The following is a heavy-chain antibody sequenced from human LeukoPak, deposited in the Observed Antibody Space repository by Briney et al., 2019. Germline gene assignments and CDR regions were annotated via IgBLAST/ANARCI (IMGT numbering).Heavy chain of an antibody. J-gene: IGHJ5*02. CDR1: GFLFGSYA. V-gene: IGHV3-30-3*01. CDR2: ISYDGSKT. D-gene: IGHD3-9*01. CDR3: TCLYPTRAPDDWSDRWDRNWFDP. Sequence: GGSLRLSCEGSGFLFGSYAMHWVRQAPGKGLEWVAIISYDGSKTDYVDSVKGRFIVSRDNSKNTVYLEMKSLTGGDTAVYFCTCLYPTRAPDDWSDRWDRNWFDPWGQGTQVIVSS.